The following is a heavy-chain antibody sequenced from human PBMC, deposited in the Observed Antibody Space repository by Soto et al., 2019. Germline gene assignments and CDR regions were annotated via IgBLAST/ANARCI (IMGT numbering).Heavy chain of an antibody. D-gene: IGHD3-10*01. J-gene: IGHJ5*02. CDR1: GGSISSSSYY. V-gene: IGHV4-39*01. Sequence: SETLSLTCTVSGGSISSSSYYWGWIRQPPGKGLEWIGSIYYSGSTYYNPSLKSRVTISVDTSKNQFSLKLSSVTAADTAVYYCARRWFGELTRFDPWGQGTLVTVSS. CDR2: IYYSGST. CDR3: ARRWFGELTRFDP.